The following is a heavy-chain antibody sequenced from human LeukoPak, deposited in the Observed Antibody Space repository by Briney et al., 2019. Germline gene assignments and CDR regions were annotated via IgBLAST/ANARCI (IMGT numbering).Heavy chain of an antibody. CDR1: GFTFTSSA. CDR3: AADFLYYYDSSGYYGFDY. J-gene: IGHJ4*02. Sequence: SVKVSCKASGFTFTSSAMQWVRQARGQRLEWIGWIGVGSGNTNYAQKFQKRDTITRDMSTSTAYMELSSLSSEDTAVYYCAADFLYYYDSSGYYGFDYWGQGTLVTVSS. V-gene: IGHV1-58*02. D-gene: IGHD3-22*01. CDR2: IGVGSGNT.